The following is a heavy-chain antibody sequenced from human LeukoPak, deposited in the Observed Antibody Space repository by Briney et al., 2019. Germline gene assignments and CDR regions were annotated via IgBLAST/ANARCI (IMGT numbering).Heavy chain of an antibody. CDR2: INPNGGST. J-gene: IGHJ6*03. Sequence: ASVKVSCKASGYTLTRYFIHWVRLAPGQGLEWMGIINPNGGSTSYPQKFQGRVTMTRDTSTNTVYMELSSLKSEDTAVYYCATFAQVVPAAIGYYYYYMDVWGKGTTVTVS. D-gene: IGHD2-2*02. V-gene: IGHV1-46*01. CDR1: GYTLTRYF. CDR3: ATFAQVVPAAIGYYYYYMDV.